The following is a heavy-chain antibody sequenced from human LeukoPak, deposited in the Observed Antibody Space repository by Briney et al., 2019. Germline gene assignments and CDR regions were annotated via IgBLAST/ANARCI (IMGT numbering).Heavy chain of an antibody. CDR2: IIPIFGTA. CDR3: ARAYCSSTSCQPYFQH. J-gene: IGHJ1*01. D-gene: IGHD2-2*01. CDR1: GGTFSSYA. V-gene: IGHV1-69*05. Sequence: GSSVKVSCKASGGTFSSYAISWVRQAPGQGLEWMGGIIPIFGTANYAQKFQGRVTITTDESTSTAYMELSSLRSEDTAVYYCARAYCSSTSCQPYFQHWGQGTLVTVSS.